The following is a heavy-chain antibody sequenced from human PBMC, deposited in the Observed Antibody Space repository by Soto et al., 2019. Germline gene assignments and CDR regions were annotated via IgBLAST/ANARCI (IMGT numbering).Heavy chain of an antibody. CDR3: ARDIGYGGN. CDR1: GFTFSTSW. Sequence: EVQLVESGGGLVQPGGSLRLSCTTSGFTFSTSWMHWVRQTPGKGLLWVSHISTDGSITNYADSAKGRFTISRDNAKNTLFLEMNNLRAEGTGMYFCARDIGYGGNWGQGTLVTVSS. D-gene: IGHD3-16*01. CDR2: ISTDGSIT. J-gene: IGHJ4*02. V-gene: IGHV3-74*01.